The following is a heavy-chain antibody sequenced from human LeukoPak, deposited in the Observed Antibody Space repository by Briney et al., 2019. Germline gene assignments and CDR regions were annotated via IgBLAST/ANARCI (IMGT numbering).Heavy chain of an antibody. CDR3: ARSYYDSSGYSRAYFFDS. D-gene: IGHD3-22*01. V-gene: IGHV4-39*01. CDR1: GVSITSSTDY. CDR2: IIYSRNT. Sequence: SETLSLTCSVSGVSITSSTDYWGWIRQPPGKGLEWIGSIIYSRNTYYNPSLRRRLTISIDTSTHQCSLKLSSVRAADTDAYYCARSYYDSSGYSRAYFFDSWGPGTLVTVSS. J-gene: IGHJ4*02.